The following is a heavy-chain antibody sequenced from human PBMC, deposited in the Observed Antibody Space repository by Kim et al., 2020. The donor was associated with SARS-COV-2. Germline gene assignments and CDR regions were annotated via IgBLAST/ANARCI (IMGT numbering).Heavy chain of an antibody. Sequence: SETLSLTCTVSGGSISSSSYYWGWIRQPPGKGLEWIGSIYYSGSTYYNPSLKSRVTISVDTSKNQFSLKLSSVTAADTAVYYCARTSIVATTCFDYWGQGTLVTVSS. CDR1: GGSISSSSYY. CDR2: IYYSGST. D-gene: IGHD5-12*01. J-gene: IGHJ4*02. V-gene: IGHV4-39*01. CDR3: ARTSIVATTCFDY.